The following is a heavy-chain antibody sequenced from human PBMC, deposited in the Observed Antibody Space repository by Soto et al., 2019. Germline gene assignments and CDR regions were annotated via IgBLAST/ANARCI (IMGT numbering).Heavy chain of an antibody. D-gene: IGHD3-10*01. CDR3: ARVWFGEGGIGNWFDP. CDR2: ISAYNGNT. CDR1: GYTFTSYG. J-gene: IGHJ5*02. V-gene: IGHV1-18*04. Sequence: QVQLVQSGAEVKKPGASVKVSCKASGYTFTSYGISWVRQAPGQGLEWMGWISAYNGNTNYAQKLQGRVTMTTDTSTSTADRERRSLRSDDTAVYYCARVWFGEGGIGNWFDPWGQGTLVTVSS.